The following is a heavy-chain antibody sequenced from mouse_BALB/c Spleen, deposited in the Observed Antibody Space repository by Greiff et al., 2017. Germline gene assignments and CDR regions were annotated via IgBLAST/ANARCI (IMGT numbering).Heavy chain of an antibody. V-gene: IGHV5-12-2*01. CDR2: ISNGGGST. CDR3: ARLFLYDYEAMDY. D-gene: IGHD2-3*01. CDR1: GFTFSSYT. J-gene: IGHJ4*01. Sequence: EVKLVESGGGLVQPGGSLKLSCAASGFTFSSYTMSWVRQTPEKRLEWVAYISNGGGSTYYPDTVKGRFTISRDNAKNTLYLQMSSLKSEDTAMYYCARLFLYDYEAMDYWGQGTSVTVSS.